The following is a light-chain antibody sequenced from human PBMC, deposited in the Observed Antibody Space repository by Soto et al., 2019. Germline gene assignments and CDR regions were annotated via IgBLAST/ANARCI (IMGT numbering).Light chain of an antibody. Sequence: EIVLTQSPATLSLSPGDRATLSCRASQSVSNFLAWYQQKSGQAPRLLIYDASNRATGIPARFSGSGSGTDFTLTISSLEPEAFALYYCQQRSNWPITFGQGTRLEIK. CDR1: QSVSNF. CDR2: DAS. V-gene: IGKV3-11*01. CDR3: QQRSNWPIT. J-gene: IGKJ5*01.